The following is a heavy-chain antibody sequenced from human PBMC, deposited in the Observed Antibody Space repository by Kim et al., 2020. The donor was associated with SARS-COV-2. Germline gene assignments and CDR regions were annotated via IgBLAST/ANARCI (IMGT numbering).Heavy chain of an antibody. D-gene: IGHD6-19*01. CDR2: IYYSGST. J-gene: IGHJ4*02. Sequence: SETLSLTCTVSGGSISSSSYYWGWIRQPPGKGREWFGCIYYSGSTYYNPSLKSRVTISVDTSKNQFPLKLSSVTAADTAVYYCAGHLRGGIAVAGGFYFDYWGQGTLVTVSS. CDR1: GGSISSSSYY. CDR3: AGHLRGGIAVAGGFYFDY. V-gene: IGHV4-39*01.